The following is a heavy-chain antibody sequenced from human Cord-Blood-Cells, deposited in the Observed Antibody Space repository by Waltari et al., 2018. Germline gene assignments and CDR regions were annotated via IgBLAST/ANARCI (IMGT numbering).Heavy chain of an antibody. J-gene: IGHJ3*02. Sequence: QVQLVQSGAEVKKPGASVKVSCKASGYTFTGYYMHWVRQAPGQGLEWMRWINPNSGGTNYAQEFQGRVTMTRDTSISTAYMELSRLRSDDTAVYYCARNLVVVVAATDAFDIWGQGTMVTVSS. D-gene: IGHD2-15*01. CDR3: ARNLVVVVAATDAFDI. CDR2: INPNSGGT. CDR1: GYTFTGYY. V-gene: IGHV1-2*02.